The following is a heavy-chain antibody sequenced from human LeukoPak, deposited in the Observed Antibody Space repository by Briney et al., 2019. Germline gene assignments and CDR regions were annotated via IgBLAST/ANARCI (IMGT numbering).Heavy chain of an antibody. V-gene: IGHV1-18*01. J-gene: IGHJ4*02. CDR3: ARMSGYYDSSGYHFDY. CDR2: ISAYNGNT. D-gene: IGHD3-22*01. CDR1: GYTFTSYG. Sequence: ASGKVSFKASGYTFTSYGISWVRQAPGQGLEWMGWISAYNGNTNYAQKLQGRVTMTTDTSTSTAYMELRSLRSDDTAVYYCARMSGYYDSSGYHFDYWGQGTLVTVSS.